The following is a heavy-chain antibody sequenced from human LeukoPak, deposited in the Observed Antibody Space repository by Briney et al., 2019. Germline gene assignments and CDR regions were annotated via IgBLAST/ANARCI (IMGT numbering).Heavy chain of an antibody. CDR1: GGSISSGGYY. D-gene: IGHD7-27*01. V-gene: IGHV4-31*03. J-gene: IGHJ4*02. CDR3: ARLPFWGFYYFDF. Sequence: PSETLSLTCTVSGGSISSGGYYWSWIRQHPGKGLEWIGYIYYSGSTYYNPSLKSRVTISVDTSKNQFSLKLSSVTAADTAVYSCARLPFWGFYYFDFWGQGTLVTVSS. CDR2: IYYSGST.